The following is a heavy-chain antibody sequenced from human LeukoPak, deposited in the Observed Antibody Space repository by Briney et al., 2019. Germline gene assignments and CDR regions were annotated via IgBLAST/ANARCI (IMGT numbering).Heavy chain of an antibody. V-gene: IGHV3-48*01. CDR2: ISSSSTI. CDR1: GFTFSSYS. J-gene: IGHJ6*03. Sequence: GGSLRLSCAASGFTFSSYSMNWVRQAPGKGLEWVSYISSSSTIYYADSVKGRFTISRDNAKNSLYLQMNSLRAEDTAVYYCARGRYTMVRGVIGRDTDYYYYSYMDVWGKGTTVTISS. D-gene: IGHD3-10*01. CDR3: ARGRYTMVRGVIGRDTDYYYYSYMDV.